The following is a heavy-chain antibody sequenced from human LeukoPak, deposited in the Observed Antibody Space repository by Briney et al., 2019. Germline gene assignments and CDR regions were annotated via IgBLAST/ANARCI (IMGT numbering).Heavy chain of an antibody. CDR3: ARGPTRYYFDY. Sequence: SETLSLTCTVSGGSISSYYWSWIRQPPGRGLEWIGYVYSSGSTNYNPSLKSRVTISVDTSKNQLSLKLSSVTAADTAVYYCARGPTRYYFDYWGQGTLVTISS. J-gene: IGHJ4*02. CDR1: GGSISSYY. CDR2: VYSSGST. V-gene: IGHV4-59*01.